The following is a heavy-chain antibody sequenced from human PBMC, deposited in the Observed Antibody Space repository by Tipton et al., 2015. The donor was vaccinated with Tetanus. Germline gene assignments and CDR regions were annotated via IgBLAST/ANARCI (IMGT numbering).Heavy chain of an antibody. CDR3: AKRPPSDDRWLHFDY. V-gene: IGHV3-23*01. CDR1: GFTFSSYA. Sequence: SLRLSCAASGFTFSSYAMSWVRQAPGKGLEWVSAISGSGGSTYYADSVKGRFTISRYNSKNTLYLQMNSLRAEDTAVYYCAKRPPSDDRWLHFDYWGQGTLVTVSS. J-gene: IGHJ4*02. D-gene: IGHD5-24*01. CDR2: ISGSGGST.